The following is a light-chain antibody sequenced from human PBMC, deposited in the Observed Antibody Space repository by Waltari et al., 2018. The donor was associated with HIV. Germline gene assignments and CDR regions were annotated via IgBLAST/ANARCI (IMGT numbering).Light chain of an antibody. Sequence: QSALTQPPSPSGSPGQSVTIPCPGTISDVVGYNDASWYSQYPGKAPKLMIYEATKRPSGVPDRFSGSKSDNTASLTVSGLQAEDEADYYCSAYAGSNNWVFGGGTKLTVL. J-gene: IGLJ3*02. CDR1: ISDVVGYND. V-gene: IGLV2-8*01. CDR3: SAYAGSNNWV. CDR2: EAT.